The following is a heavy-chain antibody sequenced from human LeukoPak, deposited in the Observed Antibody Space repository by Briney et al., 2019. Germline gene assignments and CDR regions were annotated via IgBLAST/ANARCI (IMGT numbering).Heavy chain of an antibody. Sequence: GGSLRLSCAASGFTVSSNYMSWVRQAPGKGLEWVSVIYSGGSTYYAYSVKGRFTISRDNSKNTLYLQMNSLRAEDTAVYYCARDSVAAGYYYYYYMDVWGKGTTVTVSS. CDR1: GFTVSSNY. D-gene: IGHD6-13*01. CDR3: ARDSVAAGYYYYYYMDV. J-gene: IGHJ6*03. CDR2: IYSGGST. V-gene: IGHV3-53*01.